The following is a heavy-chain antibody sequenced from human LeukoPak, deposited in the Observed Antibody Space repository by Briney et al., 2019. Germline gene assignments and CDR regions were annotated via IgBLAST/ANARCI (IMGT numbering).Heavy chain of an antibody. Sequence: SETLSLICAVSGVSGGSISNYYWSWIRQPPGKGLEWIGYIYSGNTNYNPSLKSRVTMSVDTSKNQFSLKLSSVTAADTAVYYCARDSRLPYSSGWPSRYYYYGMDVWGQGTTVTVSS. V-gene: IGHV4-59*12. CDR3: ARDSRLPYSSGWPSRYYYYGMDV. CDR2: IYSGNT. D-gene: IGHD6-19*01. CDR1: GVSGGSISNYY. J-gene: IGHJ6*02.